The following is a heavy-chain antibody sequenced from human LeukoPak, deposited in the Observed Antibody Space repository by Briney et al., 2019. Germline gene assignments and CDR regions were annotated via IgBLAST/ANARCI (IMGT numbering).Heavy chain of an antibody. V-gene: IGHV3-23*01. CDR1: GFTLSSYA. D-gene: IGHD6-19*01. CDR3: AKDSGYSSGWPFDY. CDR2: ISGSGGST. Sequence: GGSLRLSCAASGFTLSSYAMSWVRQAPGKGLEWVSAISGSGGSTYYADSVKGRFTISRDNSKNTLYLQMNSLRAEDTAVYYCAKDSGYSSGWPFDYWGQGTLVTVSS. J-gene: IGHJ4*02.